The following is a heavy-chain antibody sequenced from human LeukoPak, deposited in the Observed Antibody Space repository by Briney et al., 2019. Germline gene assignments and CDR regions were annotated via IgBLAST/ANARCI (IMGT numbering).Heavy chain of an antibody. CDR3: ANGWSPDY. Sequence: GGSLRLSCAASGFTFSSYAMSWVRQAPGKGLEWVSGISGSGGSTYYADSVKGRLTIFRDNSKNTLYLQTNSLRAEDTAVYHCANGWSPDYWGRGTLVTVSS. D-gene: IGHD2-15*01. V-gene: IGHV3-23*01. J-gene: IGHJ4*02. CDR2: ISGSGGST. CDR1: GFTFSSYA.